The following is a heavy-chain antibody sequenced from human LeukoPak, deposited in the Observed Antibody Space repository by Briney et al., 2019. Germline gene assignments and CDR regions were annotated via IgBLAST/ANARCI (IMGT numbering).Heavy chain of an antibody. CDR1: GFSVSNNY. J-gene: IGHJ4*02. Sequence: GGSLRLSCAVSGFSVSNNYMNWVRQAPGKGLEWVSLIYSRGGTSYADSVKGRFTISRDNPYNSLYLQLNTLRAEDTAVYYCASGTIVGARGAANWGQGTLVTVSS. CDR3: ASGTIVGARGAAN. D-gene: IGHD1-26*01. V-gene: IGHV3-53*01. CDR2: IYSRGGT.